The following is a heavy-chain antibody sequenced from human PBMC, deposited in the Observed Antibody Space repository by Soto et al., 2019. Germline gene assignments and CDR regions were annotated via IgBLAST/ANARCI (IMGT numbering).Heavy chain of an antibody. CDR2: IDPSDSYT. J-gene: IGHJ4*02. V-gene: IGHV5-10-1*01. CDR3: TRNIGYDSSLDY. D-gene: IGHD5-12*01. Sequence: DSLKISCQGSGYTFTGHWISWVRQMPGKGLEWMGRIDPSDSYTDYSPTVQGHVTMSADKSINTAYLQWSSLQASDTAVYYCTRNIGYDSSLDYWGQGTLVTVSP. CDR1: GYTFTGHW.